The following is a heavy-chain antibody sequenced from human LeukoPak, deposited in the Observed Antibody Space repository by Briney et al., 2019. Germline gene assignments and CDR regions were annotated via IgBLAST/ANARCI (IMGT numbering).Heavy chain of an antibody. CDR2: ISYIGST. D-gene: IGHD4-17*01. CDR3: ARDLVTVTKGFDI. V-gene: IGHV4-59*11. Sequence: SETLSLTCAVSDDSFSSHYWTWIQQPPGKGLEWIGYISYIGSTNYNPSLKSRVTISIDTSKNQFSLKLSSVTAADTAVYYCARDLVTVTKGFDIWGQGTMASVSS. J-gene: IGHJ3*02. CDR1: DDSFSSHY.